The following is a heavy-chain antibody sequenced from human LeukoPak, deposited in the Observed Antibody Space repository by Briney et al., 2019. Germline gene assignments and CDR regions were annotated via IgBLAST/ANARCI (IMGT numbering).Heavy chain of an antibody. CDR3: AKAPHSTEYYFGY. J-gene: IGHJ4*02. D-gene: IGHD2/OR15-2a*01. V-gene: IGHV3-30*02. Sequence: TGGSLRLSCVASGFTFSNYGMHWVRQAPGKGLEWVAFTRYDGSVKFYADSVKGRFTISRDDSKNTLYLQINSLRAEDTAMYYCAKAPHSTEYYFGYWGQGTPVTVSS. CDR2: TRYDGSVK. CDR1: GFTFSNYG.